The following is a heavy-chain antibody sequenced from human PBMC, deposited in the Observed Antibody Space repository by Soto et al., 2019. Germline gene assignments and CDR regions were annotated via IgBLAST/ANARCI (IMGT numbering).Heavy chain of an antibody. CDR3: ARDPHTKWFDP. CDR2: IYYSGST. V-gene: IGHV4-59*01. J-gene: IGHJ5*02. CDR1: GGSISSYY. Sequence: SETLSLTCTVSGGSISSYYWSWIRQPPGKGLEWIGYIYYSGSTNYNPSLKSRVTISVDTSKNQFSRKLSSVTAADTAVYECARDPHTKWFDPRGQRTLVTVS.